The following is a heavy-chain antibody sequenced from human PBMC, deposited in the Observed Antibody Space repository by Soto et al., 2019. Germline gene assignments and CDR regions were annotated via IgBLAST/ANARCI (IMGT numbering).Heavy chain of an antibody. Sequence: EVQLLESGGGLVQPGGSLRLSCAASGITISNYPMSWVRQAPGKGLDWVSGISGSGNRTYYADSAKGRFTISKDISRKSLSLQLASLGVEDTAVYFCVKDGGGYPSTVPHWGQGTLVTVSS. CDR1: GITISNYP. D-gene: IGHD3-22*01. CDR3: VKDGGGYPSTVPH. V-gene: IGHV3-23*01. J-gene: IGHJ4*02. CDR2: ISGSGNRT.